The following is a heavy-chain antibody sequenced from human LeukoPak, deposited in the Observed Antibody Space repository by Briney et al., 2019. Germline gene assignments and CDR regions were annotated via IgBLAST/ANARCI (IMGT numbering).Heavy chain of an antibody. J-gene: IGHJ4*02. CDR2: ITGPGEGT. CDR1: GFSLSDYA. Sequence: HAGGSLRLSCAASGFSLSDYAMSWVRQAPGKGLEWVSAITGPGEGTWYADSVQGRFTTSRDNSKNTLYLQMNSLRAEDTAVYFCAKRMYGWYQIDYWGQGTLVTVSS. D-gene: IGHD6-19*01. CDR3: AKRMYGWYQIDY. V-gene: IGHV3-23*01.